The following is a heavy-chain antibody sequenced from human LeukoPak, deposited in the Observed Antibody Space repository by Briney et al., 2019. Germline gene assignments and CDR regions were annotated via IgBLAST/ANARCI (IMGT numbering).Heavy chain of an antibody. CDR2: IRSNSHGGTA. CDR1: GFTFNDAW. D-gene: IGHD4-23*01. CDR3: MPSIR. V-gene: IGHV3-15*01. Sequence: KTGGSLRLSCATSGFTFNDAWMSWVRQAPGKGLEWVGRIRSNSHGGTADYATTVKGRFIISRDDSKNTVYLQMNSLKTEDTAVTPQMPSIRWGQGILVTVSS. J-gene: IGHJ4*02.